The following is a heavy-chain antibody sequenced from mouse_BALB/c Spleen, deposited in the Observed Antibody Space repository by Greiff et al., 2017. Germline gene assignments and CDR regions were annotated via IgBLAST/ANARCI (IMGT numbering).Heavy chain of an antibody. V-gene: IGHV2-6-7*01. CDR1: GFSLTGYG. D-gene: IGHD1-1*01. Sequence: QVQLKESGPGLVAPSQSLSITCTVSGFSLTGYGVNWVRQPPGKGLEWLGMIWGDGSTDYNSALKSRLSISKDNSKSQVFLKMNSLQTDDTARYYCARVLRAGAMDYWGQGTSVTVSS. CDR3: ARVLRAGAMDY. J-gene: IGHJ4*01. CDR2: IWGDGST.